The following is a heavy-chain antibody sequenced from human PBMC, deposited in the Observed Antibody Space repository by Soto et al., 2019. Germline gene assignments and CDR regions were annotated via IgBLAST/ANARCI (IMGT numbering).Heavy chain of an antibody. CDR1: GYTFTSYG. CDR2: ISAYNGNT. J-gene: IGHJ4*02. V-gene: IGHV1-18*01. D-gene: IGHD3-10*01. Sequence: QVQLVQSGAEVKKPGASVKVSCKASGYTFTSYGISWVRQAPGQGLEWMGWISAYNGNTNYAQKLQGRVTMPPDASTSPAYMELRSLRSDDTAVYYCARAPFGEFPFDYWGQGTLVTVSS. CDR3: ARAPFGEFPFDY.